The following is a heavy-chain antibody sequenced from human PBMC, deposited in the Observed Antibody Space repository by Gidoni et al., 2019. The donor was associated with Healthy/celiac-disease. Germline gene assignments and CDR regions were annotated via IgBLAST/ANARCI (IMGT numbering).Heavy chain of an antibody. V-gene: IGHV4-59*01. CDR1: GGSISSYY. Sequence: QVQLQESGPGLVKPSETLSITCTVSGGSISSYYWSWIRQPPGKGLEWIGYIYYSGRTNYNPSLKSRVTISVDTSKNQFSLKRSSVTAADTAVYYCARGGAAAGPTYWGQGTLVTVSS. J-gene: IGHJ4*02. D-gene: IGHD6-13*01. CDR3: ARGGAAAGPTY. CDR2: IYYSGRT.